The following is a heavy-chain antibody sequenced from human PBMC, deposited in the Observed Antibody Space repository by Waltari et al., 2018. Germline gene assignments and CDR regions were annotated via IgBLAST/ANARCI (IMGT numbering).Heavy chain of an antibody. Sequence: VQLVESGGGVVQPGRSLRLSCAASGFTFSSYAMHWVRQAPGKGLEWVANIKQDGSEKYYVDSVKGRFTISRDNAKNSLYLQMNSLRAEDTAVYYCARYLRPIDFDYWGQGTLVTVSS. D-gene: IGHD4-17*01. CDR3: ARYLRPIDFDY. CDR1: GFTFSSYA. V-gene: IGHV3-7*01. J-gene: IGHJ4*02. CDR2: IKQDGSEK.